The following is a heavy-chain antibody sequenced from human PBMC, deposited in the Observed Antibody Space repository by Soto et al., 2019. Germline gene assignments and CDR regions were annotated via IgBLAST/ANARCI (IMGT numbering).Heavy chain of an antibody. V-gene: IGHV3-23*01. D-gene: IGHD1-26*01. Sequence: EVRLLESGGDLVQPGGSLRLSCAASGFSFSSYDMSWVRQAPGQGLEWVSSLSVTGGGPYYADSVRGRFTMSRDNSKNTLALEMSGLRADDSAVYYCAKGRETTTSAKFCFDNWGQGTLVTVSS. CDR2: LSVTGGGP. CDR1: GFSFSSYD. CDR3: AKGRETTTSAKFCFDN. J-gene: IGHJ4*02.